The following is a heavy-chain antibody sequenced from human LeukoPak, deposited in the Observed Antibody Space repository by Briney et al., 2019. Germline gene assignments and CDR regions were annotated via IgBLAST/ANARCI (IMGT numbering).Heavy chain of an antibody. J-gene: IGHJ4*02. CDR2: INSDGSST. Sequence: PGGSLRLSCAASGFTFSSYAMHWVRQAPGKGLVWVSHINSDGSSTTYADSVKGRFTISRDNAKNTLYLQMNSLRAEDTAVYYCARAGRGLRYFDWLTYDYWGQGTLVTVSS. CDR3: ARAGRGLRYFDWLTYDY. CDR1: GFTFSSYA. D-gene: IGHD3-9*01. V-gene: IGHV3-74*01.